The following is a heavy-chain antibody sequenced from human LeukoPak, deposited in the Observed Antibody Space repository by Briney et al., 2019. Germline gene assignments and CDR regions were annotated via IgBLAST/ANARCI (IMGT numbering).Heavy chain of an antibody. CDR1: GGSINTYY. J-gene: IGHJ5*02. V-gene: IGHV4-59*08. D-gene: IGHD1-26*01. CDR2: IYYSGST. CDR3: ARHNSGSYYGWFDP. Sequence: SQTLSLTCTVSGGSINTYYWSWIRPPPGKGLEWIGYIYYSGSTNYNPSLKSRVTISVDTSKNQFSLRLSSVTAADTAVYYCARHNSGSYYGWFDPWGQGTLVTVSS.